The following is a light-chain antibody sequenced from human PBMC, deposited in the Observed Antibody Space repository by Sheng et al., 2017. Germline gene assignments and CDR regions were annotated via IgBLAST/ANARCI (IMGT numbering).Light chain of an antibody. CDR1: QSVRSY. Sequence: EIVLTQSPGTLSLSPGERATLSCRASQSVRSYLAWYQQRPGQAPRLLIHGISNRATGIPDRFSGSGSGTDFTLTISRLEPEDFAVYYCQQYGSSGYTFGQGTKLEI. V-gene: IGKV3-20*01. CDR2: GIS. CDR3: QQYGSSGYT. J-gene: IGKJ2*01.